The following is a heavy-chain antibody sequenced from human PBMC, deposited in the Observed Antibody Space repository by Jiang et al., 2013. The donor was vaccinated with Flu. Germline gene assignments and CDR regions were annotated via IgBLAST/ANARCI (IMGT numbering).Heavy chain of an antibody. Sequence: QLVESGGGVVQPGKSLRLSCVASGFAFSDLAMQWVRQVPGRGLEWVAVISYDGSYINYADAVKGRFTISRDNVRNTLSLQMNSLQSDDTGLYFCTRTLAIVSPPPIDYWGPGTLVTVSS. CDR2: ISYDGSYI. D-gene: IGHD1-26*01. V-gene: IGHV3-30*01. J-gene: IGHJ4*01. CDR3: TRTLAIVSPPPIDY. CDR1: GFAFSDLA.